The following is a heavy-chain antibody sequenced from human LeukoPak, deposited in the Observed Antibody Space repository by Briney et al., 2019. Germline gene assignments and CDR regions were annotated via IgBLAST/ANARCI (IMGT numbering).Heavy chain of an antibody. D-gene: IGHD6-6*01. CDR1: GYTFTTYY. CDR2: INPSGGST. J-gene: IGHJ4*02. CDR3: TRGGEYSASPGVY. V-gene: IGHV1-46*01. Sequence: ASVKVSCKASGYTFTTYYIHWVRQAPGQGLERMGIINPSGGSTNYAQKFQGRVTMTRDTSTSTVYLELSSLRSEDTAVYYCTRGGEYSASPGVYWGQGTLVTVSS.